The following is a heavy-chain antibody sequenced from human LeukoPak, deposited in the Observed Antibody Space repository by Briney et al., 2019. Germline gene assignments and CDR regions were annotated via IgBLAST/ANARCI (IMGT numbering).Heavy chain of an antibody. D-gene: IGHD3-10*01. V-gene: IGHV3-53*01. CDR2: IYGGGRT. J-gene: IGHJ6*03. CDR3: ASGSGSYRTPYYYMDV. CDR1: GFTVSSNY. Sequence: PGGSLRLFCAASGFTVSSNYMNWVRQAPGKGLEGVSVIYGGGRTYYADSVKGRFTISRDNSKNTLYLQMNSLRAEDTAVYYCASGSGSYRTPYYYMDVWGTGTTVTVSS.